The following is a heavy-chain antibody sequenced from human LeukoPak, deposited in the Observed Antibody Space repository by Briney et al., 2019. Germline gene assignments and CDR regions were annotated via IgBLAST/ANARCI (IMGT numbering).Heavy chain of an antibody. CDR3: ATSPLCERWLQLVPGNFDY. Sequence: SVKVSCKASGGTFSSYAISWVRQAPGQGLEWMGRIIPILGIANYAQKFQGRVTITADKSTSTAYMELSSLRSEDTAVYYCATSPLCERWLQLVPGNFDYWGQGTLVTVSS. CDR1: GGTFSSYA. J-gene: IGHJ4*02. CDR2: IIPILGIA. D-gene: IGHD5-24*01. V-gene: IGHV1-69*04.